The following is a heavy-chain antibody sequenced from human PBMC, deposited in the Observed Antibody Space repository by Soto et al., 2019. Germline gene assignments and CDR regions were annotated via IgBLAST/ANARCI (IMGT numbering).Heavy chain of an antibody. Sequence: VWSMRISCAASGFSISTHALTWVRQAPGKGLEWVSSFSGRSGDTYYAASVKGRFTISGDSSKNTVILQMNNLRADDTAVYYWAMYSSARPNEFLSWGHRHHVTV. V-gene: IGHV3-23*01. J-gene: IGHJ5*01. CDR2: FSGRSGDT. D-gene: IGHD6-19*01. CDR3: AMYSSARPNEFLS. CDR1: GFSISTHA.